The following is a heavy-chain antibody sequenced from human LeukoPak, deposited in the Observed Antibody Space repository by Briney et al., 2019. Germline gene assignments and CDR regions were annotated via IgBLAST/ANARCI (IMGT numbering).Heavy chain of an antibody. J-gene: IGHJ4*02. Sequence: PGGSLRLSCAASGFTFSSYAMTWVRQAPGKGLEWVSYISSSGSTIYYVDSVKGRFTISRDNAKNSLYLQMNNLRAYDTAVYLCAKRSAVIRVILVGFHKEAYYFGCWGKGAMVIAS. CDR2: ISSSGSTI. V-gene: IGHV3-48*04. CDR1: GFTFSSYA. CDR3: AKRSAVIRVILVGFHKEAYYFGC. D-gene: IGHD3-22*01.